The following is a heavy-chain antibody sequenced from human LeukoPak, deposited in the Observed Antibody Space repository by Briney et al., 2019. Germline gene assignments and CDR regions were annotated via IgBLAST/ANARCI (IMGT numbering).Heavy chain of an antibody. CDR3: ARDPSSVTLYFFDY. V-gene: IGHV1-2*07. CDR1: AYTFIFNY. D-gene: IGHD4-11*01. J-gene: IGHJ4*02. Sequence: GASVTLSFKASAYTFIFNYIHWLRQAPGQGLEWIGWIDANNGDTKSAHKFQGRVTMSRDTSISTAYMDLSSLSPDDAAVYYCARDPSSVTLYFFDYWGQGTLVTVSS. CDR2: IDANNGDT.